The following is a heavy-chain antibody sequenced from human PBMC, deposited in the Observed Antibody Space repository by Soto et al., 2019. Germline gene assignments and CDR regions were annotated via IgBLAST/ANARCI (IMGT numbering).Heavy chain of an antibody. J-gene: IGHJ4*02. V-gene: IGHV3-15*01. CDR1: VFTFSSAC. Sequence: GVSXRLSGAAAVFTFSSACIILVRHAPGKGLECVGRIKSKTDGGTTDYAAPVKGRLTISRDDSKNTLYLQMNSLKTEDTAVYYCHTGPATLSLGELSLGGFEYWGQGPLV. CDR3: HTGPATLSLGELSLGGFEY. D-gene: IGHD3-16*02. CDR2: IKSKTDGGTT.